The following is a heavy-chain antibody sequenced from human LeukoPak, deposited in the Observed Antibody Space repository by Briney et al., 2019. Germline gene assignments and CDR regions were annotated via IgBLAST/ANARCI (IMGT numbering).Heavy chain of an antibody. CDR2: IIPIFGTA. CDR1: GGTFSSYA. V-gene: IGHV1-69*13. D-gene: IGHD3-10*01. CDR3: AREVSGSYYHDAFDI. J-gene: IGHJ3*02. Sequence: SVKVSCKASGGTFSSYAISWVRQAPGQGLEWMGGIIPIFGTANYAQKFQGRVTITADESTSTAYMELSSLRSEDTAVYYCAREVSGSYYHDAFDIWGQGTMVTVSS.